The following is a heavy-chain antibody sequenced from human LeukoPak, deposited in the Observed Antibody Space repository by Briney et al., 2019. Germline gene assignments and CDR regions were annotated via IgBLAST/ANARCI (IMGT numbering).Heavy chain of an antibody. V-gene: IGHV1-2*02. CDR3: GRGDDYGDY. CDR2: INPNSGGT. J-gene: IGHJ4*02. CDR1: GYTFTGYY. Sequence: ASVKVSCKASGYTFTGYYMHWVRQAPGQGLEWMGWINPNSGGTNYAHKFQGRVTMTRDTSISTAYMEVSRLRSDVTGVYYCGRGDDYGDYWGQGTLVTVSS.